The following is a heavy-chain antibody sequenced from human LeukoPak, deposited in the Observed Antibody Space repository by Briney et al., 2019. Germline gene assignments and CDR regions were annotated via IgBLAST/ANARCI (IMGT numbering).Heavy chain of an antibody. Sequence: GGSLRLSCAASGFTFSAYNMSWVRQAPGKGLEWVANIKQDGSEKYYVDSVKGRFTISRDNAKNSLYLQMNSLRAEDTAVYYCARDPRYGDHFDYWGQGTLVTVSS. V-gene: IGHV3-7*01. CDR3: ARDPRYGDHFDY. CDR1: GFTFSAYN. D-gene: IGHD4-17*01. CDR2: IKQDGSEK. J-gene: IGHJ4*02.